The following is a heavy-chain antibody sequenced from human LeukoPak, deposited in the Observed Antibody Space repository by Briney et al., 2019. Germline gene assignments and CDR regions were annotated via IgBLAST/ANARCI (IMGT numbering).Heavy chain of an antibody. J-gene: IGHJ3*02. Sequence: SETLSLTCTVSGGSISSYYWSWIRQPPGKGLEWIGYICYSGSTNYNPSLKSRVTISVDTSKNQFSLKLSSVTAADTAVYYCARHGALSSGWYGGDAFDIWGQGTMVTVSS. CDR1: GGSISSYY. D-gene: IGHD6-19*01. CDR3: ARHGALSSGWYGGDAFDI. V-gene: IGHV4-59*08. CDR2: ICYSGST.